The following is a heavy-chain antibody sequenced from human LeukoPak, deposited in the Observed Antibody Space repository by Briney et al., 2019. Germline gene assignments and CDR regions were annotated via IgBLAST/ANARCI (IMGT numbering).Heavy chain of an antibody. CDR1: GYTFTSYG. Sequence: ASVKVSCKASGYTFTSYGISWVRQAPGQGLEWMGWISAYDGNTNYAQKLQGRVTMTTDTSTSTAYMELRSLRSDDTAVYYCASRGRPIHAYVVVPAAIPNYYYYYYMDVWGKGTTVTVSS. CDR3: ASRGRPIHAYVVVPAAIPNYYYYYYMDV. D-gene: IGHD2-2*02. CDR2: ISAYDGNT. J-gene: IGHJ6*03. V-gene: IGHV1-18*01.